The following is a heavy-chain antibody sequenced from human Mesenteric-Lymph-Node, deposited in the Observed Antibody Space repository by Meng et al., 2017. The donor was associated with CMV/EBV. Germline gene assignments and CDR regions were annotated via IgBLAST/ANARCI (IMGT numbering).Heavy chain of an antibody. V-gene: IGHV1-3*01. CDR2: INAGNGNT. CDR3: ARMDSGWYGDY. CDR1: GYTFTSYA. Sequence: SCKASGYTFTSYAMHWVRQDPGQRLEWMGWINAGNGNTKYSQKFQGRVTITRDTSASTAYMELSSLRSEDTAVYYCARMDSGWYGDYWGQGTLVTVSS. D-gene: IGHD6-19*01. J-gene: IGHJ4*02.